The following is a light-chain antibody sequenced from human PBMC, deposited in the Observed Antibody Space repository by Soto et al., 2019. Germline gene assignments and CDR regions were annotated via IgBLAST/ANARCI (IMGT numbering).Light chain of an antibody. Sequence: IQMTQSPSTLSASVGDKVTITCRASQSISIWLAGYQQKPGKAPKILIYKASSLESVVPSRFSGSGSGTEFTLTISRLQPDDFATYYCQQYSTYTPRTFGQGTKVDIK. J-gene: IGKJ1*01. CDR2: KAS. V-gene: IGKV1-5*03. CDR1: QSISIW. CDR3: QQYSTYTPRT.